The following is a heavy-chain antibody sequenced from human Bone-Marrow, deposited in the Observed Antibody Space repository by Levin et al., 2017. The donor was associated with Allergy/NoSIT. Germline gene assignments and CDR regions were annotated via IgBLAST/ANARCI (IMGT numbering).Heavy chain of an antibody. CDR3: ARQDGYNHFDY. Sequence: SETLSLTCTVSGGSISSSSYYWGWIRQPPGKGLEWIGSIYYSGSTYYNPSLKSRVTISVDTSKNQFSLKLSSVTAADTAVYYCARQDGYNHFDYWGQGTLVTVSS. J-gene: IGHJ4*02. V-gene: IGHV4-39*01. CDR1: GGSISSSSYY. CDR2: IYYSGST. D-gene: IGHD5-24*01.